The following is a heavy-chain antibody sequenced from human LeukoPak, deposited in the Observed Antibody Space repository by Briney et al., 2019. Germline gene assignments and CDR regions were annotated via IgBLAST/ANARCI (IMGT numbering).Heavy chain of an antibody. Sequence: GGSLRLSCAASGFTFSDYYMSWIRQAPGKGLEWVAGISGSGGKTNYADSVKGRFTISRDSPKNTLYLQMNSLRAEDTAVYFCAKRGVVIRVVLVGFHKEAYYFDSWGQGALVTVSS. CDR2: ISGSGGKT. D-gene: IGHD3-10*01. CDR3: AKRGVVIRVVLVGFHKEAYYFDS. CDR1: GFTFSDYY. J-gene: IGHJ4*02. V-gene: IGHV3-11*03.